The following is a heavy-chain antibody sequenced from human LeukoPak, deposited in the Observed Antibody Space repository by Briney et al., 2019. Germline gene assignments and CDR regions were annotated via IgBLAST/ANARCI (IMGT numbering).Heavy chain of an antibody. CDR1: GFTFSGYE. D-gene: IGHD3-10*01. CDR3: ARDGVPGHTVFDY. CDR2: ISTSGVAI. V-gene: IGHV3-48*03. Sequence: GGSLRLSCAASGFTFSGYEMNWVRQAPGKGLEWVSHISTSGVAIHYSDSVKGRSTISRDNAKSSLYLQMNSLRVEDTAVYYCARDGVPGHTVFDYWGQGTPVTVSS. J-gene: IGHJ4*02.